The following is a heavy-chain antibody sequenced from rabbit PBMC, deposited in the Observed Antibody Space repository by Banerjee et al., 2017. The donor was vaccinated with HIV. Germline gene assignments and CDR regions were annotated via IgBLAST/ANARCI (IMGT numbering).Heavy chain of an antibody. D-gene: IGHD1-1*01. J-gene: IGHJ4*01. CDR2: IYTDSGST. Sequence: QEQLEESGGDLVKPEGSLTLTCTASGFSFSSSYYMCWVRQAPGKGLEWIGCIYTDSGSTYYASWAKGRFTISKTSSTTVTLQMTSLTAADTATYFCARNYVASSGNLWGPGTLVTVS. CDR3: ARNYVASSGNL. CDR1: GFSFSSSYY. V-gene: IGHV1S45*01.